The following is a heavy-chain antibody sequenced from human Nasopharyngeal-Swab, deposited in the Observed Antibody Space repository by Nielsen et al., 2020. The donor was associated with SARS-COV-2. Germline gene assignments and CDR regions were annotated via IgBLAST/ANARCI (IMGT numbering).Heavy chain of an antibody. CDR2: IYYIGST. V-gene: IGHV4-61*01. CDR1: GGSVSRNIDY. D-gene: IGHD3-22*01. CDR3: AKSPLYYYGSSGYPVGFDY. J-gene: IGHJ4*02. Sequence: SETLSLTCTVAGGSVSRNIDYWSWIRQPPGKGLEWIGYIYYIGSTNYSPSLKSRVTISVDTSKNQFSLKLSSVTAADTAVYYCAKSPLYYYGSSGYPVGFDYWGQGTLVTVSS.